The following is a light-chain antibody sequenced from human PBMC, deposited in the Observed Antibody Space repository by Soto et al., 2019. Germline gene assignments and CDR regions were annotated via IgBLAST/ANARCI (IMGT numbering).Light chain of an antibody. V-gene: IGKV1-5*03. CDR1: QSISSW. CDR2: KAS. J-gene: IGKJ1*01. CDR3: QQYNDNWT. Sequence: DIQMTQSPSTLSASVGDRVTITCRASQSISSWLAWYQQKPGTAPKLLIYKASTLQSVVPSRFSGSGSGTEFTLTISSLQPDDSAPYYCQQYNDNWTFGQGTKVEIK.